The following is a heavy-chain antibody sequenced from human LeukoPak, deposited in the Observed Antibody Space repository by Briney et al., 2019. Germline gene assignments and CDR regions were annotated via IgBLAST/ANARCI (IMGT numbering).Heavy chain of an antibody. Sequence: GGSLRLSCAVSGFTFSGFWMSWSRQAPGKGLEWVASINSDGSEGYYADVVKGRFTISRDDAKNSLYLQINSLRAEDTAVYYCARSSYSSSSSVWGQGTMVTVSS. CDR3: ARSSYSSSSSV. V-gene: IGHV3-7*03. J-gene: IGHJ3*01. CDR2: INSDGSEG. CDR1: GFTFSGFW. D-gene: IGHD6-6*01.